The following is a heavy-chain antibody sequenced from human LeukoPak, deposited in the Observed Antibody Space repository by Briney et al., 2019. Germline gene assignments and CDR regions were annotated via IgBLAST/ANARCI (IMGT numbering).Heavy chain of an antibody. Sequence: GGSLRLSCAASGFTFSSYGMHWVRQAPGKGLEWVSAISGSGGSTYYADSVKGRFTISRDNSKNTLYLQMNSLRAEDTAVYYCAKVSIVGENWFDPWGQGTLVTVSS. J-gene: IGHJ5*02. CDR3: AKVSIVGENWFDP. V-gene: IGHV3-23*01. CDR1: GFTFSSYG. CDR2: ISGSGGST. D-gene: IGHD1-26*01.